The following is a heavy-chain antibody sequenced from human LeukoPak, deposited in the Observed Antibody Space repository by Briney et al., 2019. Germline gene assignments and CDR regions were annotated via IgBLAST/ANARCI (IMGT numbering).Heavy chain of an antibody. Sequence: GGSLRLSRAASGFLFSAYDFHWVRQAPGKGLEWVAFISYDGSSKNYAQSVKGRFTISRDNSKNTLYVQMNSLRHEDTAVYYCARVTGHSGYDLKYWGQGALVTVSS. J-gene: IGHJ4*02. D-gene: IGHD5-12*01. CDR3: ARVTGHSGYDLKY. CDR1: GFLFSAYD. V-gene: IGHV3-30*01. CDR2: ISYDGSSK.